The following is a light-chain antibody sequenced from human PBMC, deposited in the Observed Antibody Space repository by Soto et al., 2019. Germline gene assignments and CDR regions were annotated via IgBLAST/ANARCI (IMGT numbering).Light chain of an antibody. V-gene: IGLV2-14*01. J-gene: IGLJ1*01. CDR3: CSYAGGSYV. CDR1: NSDVGAHDL. CDR2: AVY. Sequence: QSVLTQPASVSGSPGQSIAISCTGTNSDVGAHDLVSWYQHHPGKAPRLMIYAVYNRPSGVSGRFSGSKSGNTASLTISGLQADDEADYYCCSYAGGSYVFGTGTKVTVL.